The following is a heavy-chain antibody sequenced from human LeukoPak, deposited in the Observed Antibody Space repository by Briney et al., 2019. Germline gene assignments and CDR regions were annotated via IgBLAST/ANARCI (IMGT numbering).Heavy chain of an antibody. CDR2: IYHSGST. J-gene: IGHJ4*02. CDR3: ARALTRWGFDY. D-gene: IGHD2-21*01. Sequence: MTSETLSLTCTVSGGSISSGGYYWSWIRQPPGKGLEWIGYIYHSGSTYYNPSLKSRVTISVDRSKNQFSLKLSSVTAADTAVYYCARALTRWGFDYWGQGTLVTVSS. V-gene: IGHV4-30-2*01. CDR1: GGSISSGGYY.